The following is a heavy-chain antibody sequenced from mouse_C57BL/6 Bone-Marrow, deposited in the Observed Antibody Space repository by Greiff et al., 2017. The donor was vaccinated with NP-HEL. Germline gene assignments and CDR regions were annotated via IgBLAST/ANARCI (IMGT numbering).Heavy chain of an antibody. Sequence: EVQLQQSGGGLVKPGGSLKLSCAASGFTFSDYGMYWVRQAPEKGLEWVAYISSGSSTIYYADTVKGRFTITRDNAKNTLFLQMTSLRSEDTAMYYCARGGPAWFAYWGRGTLITVSA. CDR1: GFTFSDYG. V-gene: IGHV5-17*01. CDR2: ISSGSSTI. CDR3: ARGGPAWFAY. J-gene: IGHJ3*01.